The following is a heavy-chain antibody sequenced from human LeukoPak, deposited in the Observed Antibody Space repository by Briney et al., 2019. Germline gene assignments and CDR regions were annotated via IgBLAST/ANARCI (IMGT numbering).Heavy chain of an antibody. D-gene: IGHD3-10*01. CDR2: IYYSGST. J-gene: IGHJ5*02. CDR1: GGSISSYY. CDR3: AREGASWGFGGKMNWFDP. V-gene: IGHV4-59*01. Sequence: SETLSLTCTVSGGSISSYYWSWIRQPPGKGLEWIGYIYYSGSTNYNPSLKSRVTISVDTSKNQFSLKLSSVTAAATAVYYWAREGASWGFGGKMNWFDPWGQGTLVTVSS.